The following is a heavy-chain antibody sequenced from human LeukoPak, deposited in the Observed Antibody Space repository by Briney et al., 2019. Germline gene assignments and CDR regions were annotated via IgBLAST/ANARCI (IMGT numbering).Heavy chain of an antibody. Sequence: GGSLRLPCAASGFTFSSYSMNWVRQAPGKGLEWVSSISSSSSYIYYADSVKGRFTISRDNAKNSLYLQMNSLRAEDTAVYYCARADYDFQSYYYYMDVWGKGTTVTVSS. D-gene: IGHD3-3*01. CDR1: GFTFSSYS. CDR3: ARADYDFQSYYYYMDV. CDR2: ISSSSSYI. J-gene: IGHJ6*03. V-gene: IGHV3-21*01.